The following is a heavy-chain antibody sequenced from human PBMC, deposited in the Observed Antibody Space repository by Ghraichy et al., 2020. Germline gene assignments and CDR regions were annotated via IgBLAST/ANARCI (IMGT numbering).Heavy chain of an antibody. CDR3: AKNVDSYGSSWWAIDY. V-gene: IGHV3-30*02. CDR1: GFTFSSYG. Sequence: LSLTCAASGFTFSSYGMHWVCQAPGKGLEWVAFIRYDGSNKFYADSVKGRFTISRDNTKNTLYLQMNSLRAEDTAVYYCAKNVDSYGSSWWAIDYWGQGILVTVSP. CDR2: IRYDGSNK. J-gene: IGHJ4*02. D-gene: IGHD6-13*01.